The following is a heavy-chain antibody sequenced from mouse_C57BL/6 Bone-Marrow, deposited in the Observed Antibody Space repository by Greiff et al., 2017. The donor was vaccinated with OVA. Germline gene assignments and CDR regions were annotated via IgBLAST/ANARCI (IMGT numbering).Heavy chain of an antibody. CDR2: SSSGSSTI. V-gene: IGHV5-17*01. CDR1: GFTFSDYG. D-gene: IGHD1-1*01. CDR3: ARGDYYGSSYVVWYFDV. Sequence: EVQGVESGGGLVKPGGSLKLSCAASGFTFSDYGLHWVRQAPEKVLEWVAYSSSGSSTIYYADTVKVRFTISRDNAKNTLFLQMTSLRSEDTAMYYCARGDYYGSSYVVWYFDVWGTGTTVTVSS. J-gene: IGHJ1*03.